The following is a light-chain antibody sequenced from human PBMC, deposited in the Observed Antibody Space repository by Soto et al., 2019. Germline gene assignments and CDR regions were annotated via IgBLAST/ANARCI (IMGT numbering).Light chain of an antibody. J-gene: IGKJ1*01. CDR3: QHYISAPWT. V-gene: IGKV3-20*01. Sequence: EIVLTQSPGTLSLSPGERATLSCRASQSFRFNYLAWYRQKPDQAPRLLIYGASTSATGIPDRFSGSGSGTDFTLTISRLEPEDFAVYYCQHYISAPWTFGQGTRVEI. CDR2: GAS. CDR1: QSFRFNY.